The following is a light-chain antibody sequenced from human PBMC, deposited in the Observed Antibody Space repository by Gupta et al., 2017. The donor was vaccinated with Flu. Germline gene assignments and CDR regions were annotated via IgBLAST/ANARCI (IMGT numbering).Light chain of an antibody. CDR3: QQSVNTPNT. CDR2: SAS. J-gene: IGKJ2*01. Sequence: DIQMTQSPSSLSASVGDRVTVTCRASQSISTYLNWYQQKPGKAPKLLIYSASILQTGVPSRFSGSGYGTDFTLTISRRQPEEFATYYCQQSVNTPNTFGQGTKLEIK. CDR1: QSISTY. V-gene: IGKV1-39*01.